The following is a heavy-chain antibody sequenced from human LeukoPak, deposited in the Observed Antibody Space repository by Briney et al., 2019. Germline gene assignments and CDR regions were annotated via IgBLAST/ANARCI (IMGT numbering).Heavy chain of an antibody. Sequence: GGSLRLSCEASGFTFSSYGISWVRQGPGKGLEWVSTISGSGGSTYYADSVKGRFTISRDNSKNTLYLQMNSLRADDTAVYYCAKGWSLWFGELSDYWGQGTLVTVSS. CDR3: AKGWSLWFGELSDY. J-gene: IGHJ4*02. CDR2: ISGSGGST. D-gene: IGHD3-10*01. V-gene: IGHV3-23*01. CDR1: GFTFSSYG.